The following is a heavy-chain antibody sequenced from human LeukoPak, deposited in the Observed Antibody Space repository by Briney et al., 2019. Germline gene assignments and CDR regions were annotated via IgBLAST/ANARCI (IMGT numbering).Heavy chain of an antibody. Sequence: ASVKVSCKVYGYTLTELSMHWVRQAPGKGLEWMGGFDPEDGQTIYAQKFQGRVTITADKSTSTAYMELSSLRSEDTAVYYCAREPIAAAGKNWFDPWGQGTLVTVSS. V-gene: IGHV1-24*01. J-gene: IGHJ5*02. CDR3: AREPIAAAGKNWFDP. CDR1: GYTLTELS. D-gene: IGHD6-13*01. CDR2: FDPEDGQT.